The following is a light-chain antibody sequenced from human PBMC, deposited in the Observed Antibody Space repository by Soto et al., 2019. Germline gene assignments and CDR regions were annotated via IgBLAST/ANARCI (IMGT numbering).Light chain of an antibody. CDR1: QSVGSVY. CDR2: GAS. CDR3: QQYGSSTT. J-gene: IGKJ1*01. Sequence: IVLTQSPGTLSLSPGETATLSCRASQSVGSVYLAWYQQKPGQAPRLLIHGASNRASGIPDRFSGSGSGTDFTLTISRLEPEDFAVYYCQQYGSSTTFGQGTKVDIK. V-gene: IGKV3-20*01.